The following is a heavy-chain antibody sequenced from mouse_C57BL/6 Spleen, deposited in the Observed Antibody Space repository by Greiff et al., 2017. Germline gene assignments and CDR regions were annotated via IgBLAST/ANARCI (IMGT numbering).Heavy chain of an antibody. V-gene: IGHV1-26*01. CDR1: GYTFTDYY. CDR3: ARRDDGYLFDY. Sequence: VQLKQSGPELVKPGASVKISCKASGYTFTDYYMNWVKQSHGKSLEWIGDINPNNGGTSYNQKFKGKATLTVDKSSSTAYMELRSLTSEDSAVYYCARRDDGYLFDYWGQGTTLTVSS. D-gene: IGHD2-3*01. J-gene: IGHJ2*01. CDR2: INPNNGGT.